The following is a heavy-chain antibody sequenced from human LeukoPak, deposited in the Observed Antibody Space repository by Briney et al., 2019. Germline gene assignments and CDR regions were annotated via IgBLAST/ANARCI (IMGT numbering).Heavy chain of an antibody. Sequence: GGSLRLSCAASGFTFSSYGMHWVRQAPGKGLEWVAVIWYDGSNKYYADSVKGRFTISRDNSKNTLYLQMNSLRAEDTAVYYCARGGGIVGATTLFDYWGQGTLVTVSS. CDR2: IWYDGSNK. J-gene: IGHJ4*02. CDR1: GFTFSSYG. CDR3: ARGGGIVGATTLFDY. D-gene: IGHD1-26*01. V-gene: IGHV3-33*01.